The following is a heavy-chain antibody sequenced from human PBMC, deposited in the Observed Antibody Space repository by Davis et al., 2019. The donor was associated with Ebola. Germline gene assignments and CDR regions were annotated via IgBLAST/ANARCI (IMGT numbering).Heavy chain of an antibody. J-gene: IGHJ4*02. Sequence: SETLSLTCTVSGGSISSYYWSWIRQPPGKGLEWIGYIYYSGRTTYNPSLKSRVTISVDTSKNQFSLKLSSVTAADTAVYYCARGGRLVAARKWGDYWGQGTLVTVSS. D-gene: IGHD2-15*01. CDR3: ARGGRLVAARKWGDY. CDR1: GGSISSYY. CDR2: IYYSGRT. V-gene: IGHV4-59*12.